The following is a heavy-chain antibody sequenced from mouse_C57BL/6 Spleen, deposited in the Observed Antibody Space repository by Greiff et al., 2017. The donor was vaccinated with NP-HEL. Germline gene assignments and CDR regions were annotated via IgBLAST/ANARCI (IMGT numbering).Heavy chain of an antibody. CDR1: GYTFTDYY. Sequence: EVQLQQSGPELVKPGASVKISCKASGYTFTDYYMNWVKQSHGKSLEWIGDINPNNGGTSYNQKFKGKATLTVDKSSSTAYMELRSLTSEDSAVYYCARDDYSNYLYWDYWGQGTTLTVSS. CDR2: INPNNGGT. V-gene: IGHV1-26*01. J-gene: IGHJ2*01. CDR3: ARDDYSNYLYWDY. D-gene: IGHD2-5*01.